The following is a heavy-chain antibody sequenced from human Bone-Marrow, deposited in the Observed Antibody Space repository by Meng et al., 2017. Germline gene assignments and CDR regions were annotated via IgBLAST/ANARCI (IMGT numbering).Heavy chain of an antibody. D-gene: IGHD2-15*01. CDR1: GGSISSSSYY. V-gene: IGHV4-39*07. J-gene: IGHJ4*02. Sequence: SETLSLTCTVSGGSISSSSYYWGWIRQPPGKGLEWIGSIYYSGSTYYNPSLKSRVTISVDTSKNQFSLKLSSVTAADTAVYYCASDYSQYFDYWGQGTLVTVSS. CDR2: IYYSGST. CDR3: ASDYSQYFDY.